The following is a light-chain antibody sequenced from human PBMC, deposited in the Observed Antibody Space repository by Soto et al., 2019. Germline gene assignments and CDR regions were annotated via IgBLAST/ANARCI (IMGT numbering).Light chain of an antibody. Sequence: QSVLTQPASVSGSPGQSITISCTGTSSDVGGYNYVSWYQQHPGKAPKLMIYDVSNRPSGVSDRFSGSKSGNSASLAITGLQADDEADYYCQSYDSSLSAPYVFGTGTKVTVL. J-gene: IGLJ1*01. CDR3: QSYDSSLSAPYV. CDR2: DVS. V-gene: IGLV2-14*01. CDR1: SSDVGGYNY.